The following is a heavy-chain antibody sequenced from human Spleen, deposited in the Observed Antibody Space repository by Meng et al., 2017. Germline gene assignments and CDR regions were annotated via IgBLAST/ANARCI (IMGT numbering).Heavy chain of an antibody. V-gene: IGHV4-34*01. J-gene: IGHJ4*02. CDR2: INHSGST. CDR3: ARGPTTMAHDFDY. CDR1: GGSFSSYY. D-gene: IGHD4-11*01. Sequence: QAQLQQWGAGLLKPAEALSLTCAGYGGSFSSYYWNCIRQPPRKGLEWIGEINHSGSTNYNPSLESRATISVDTSQNNLSLKLSSVTAADSAVYYCARGPTTMAHDFDYWGQGTLVTVSS.